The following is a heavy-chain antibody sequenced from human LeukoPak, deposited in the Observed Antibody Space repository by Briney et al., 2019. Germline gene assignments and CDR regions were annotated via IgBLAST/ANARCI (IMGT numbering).Heavy chain of an antibody. J-gene: IGHJ3*02. CDR3: AKDLGYCSSTSCSNDAFDI. Sequence: GGSLRLSCAASGFTFSSYGMHWVRQAPGKGLEWVAVIWYDGSNKHYADSVKGRFTISRDNSKNTLYLQMNSLRAEDTAVYYCAKDLGYCSSTSCSNDAFDIWGQGTMVTVSS. CDR2: IWYDGSNK. D-gene: IGHD2-2*01. CDR1: GFTFSSYG. V-gene: IGHV3-33*06.